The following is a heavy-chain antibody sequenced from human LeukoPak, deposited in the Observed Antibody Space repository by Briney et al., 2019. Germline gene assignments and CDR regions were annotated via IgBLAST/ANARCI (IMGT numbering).Heavy chain of an antibody. J-gene: IGHJ3*02. CDR2: INPNSGGT. CDR3: ARGGPGSAIVWDDAFDI. CDR1: GYTFTGYY. D-gene: IGHD5-18*01. V-gene: IGHV1-2*02. Sequence: ASVKVSCKASGYTFTGYYMHWVRQAPGQGLEWMGWINPNSGGTNYAQKFQGRVTMSRDTSISTAYMELSRLRSDDTAVYYCARGGPGSAIVWDDAFDIWGQGTMVTVSS.